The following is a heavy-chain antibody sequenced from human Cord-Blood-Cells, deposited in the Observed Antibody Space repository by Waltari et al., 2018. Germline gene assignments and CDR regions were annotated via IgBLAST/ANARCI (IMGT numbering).Heavy chain of an antibody. CDR1: GYSFTRYW. V-gene: IGHV5-51*01. J-gene: IGHJ3*02. CDR2: IYPGDSDT. D-gene: IGHD4-17*01. Sequence: EVQLVQSGAEVKKPGESLKISCKGPGYSFTRYWTAWVRQMRGKGLEWMGIIYPGDSDTRYSPSFQGQVTISADKSISTAYLQWSSLKASDTAMYYCARRRMTTVTNDAFDIWGQGTMVTVSS. CDR3: ARRRMTTVTNDAFDI.